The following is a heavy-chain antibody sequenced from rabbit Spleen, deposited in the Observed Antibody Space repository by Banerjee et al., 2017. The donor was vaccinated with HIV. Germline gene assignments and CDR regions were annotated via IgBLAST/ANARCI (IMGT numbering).Heavy chain of an antibody. CDR1: GVSFSNKAV. V-gene: IGHV1S45*01. CDR2: IDVGGSGRT. J-gene: IGHJ4*01. Sequence: EQLVESGGGLVKPEGSLTLTCKASGVSFSNKAVMCWVRQAPGKGLEWIGCIDVGGSGRTWYASWASGRFTISRTSSTTVTLRMTSLTAADRATYFCARDLAGVIGWNFYLWGPGTLVTVS. CDR3: ARDLAGVIGWNFYL. D-gene: IGHD4-1*01.